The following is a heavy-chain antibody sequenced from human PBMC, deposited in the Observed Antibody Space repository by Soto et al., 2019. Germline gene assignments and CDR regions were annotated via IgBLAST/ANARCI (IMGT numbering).Heavy chain of an antibody. J-gene: IGHJ6*02. D-gene: IGHD6-13*01. CDR3: ARAEYSSSWSPYYYYYGMAV. V-gene: IGHV3-30*14. CDR1: GFTFDSYP. CDR2: VSYDGTKE. Sequence: QVQLVESGGGVVQPGRSLRLSCAVSGFTFDSYPMHWVRQAPGKGLEWVAVVSYDGTKEYYADSVKGRFTISRDNSKCTLSLQMNSLRADDTAVYYCARAEYSSSWSPYYYYYGMAVWGQGTTVTVSS.